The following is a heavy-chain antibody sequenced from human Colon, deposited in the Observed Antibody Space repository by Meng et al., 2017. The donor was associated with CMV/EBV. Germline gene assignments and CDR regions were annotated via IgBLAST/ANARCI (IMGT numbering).Heavy chain of an antibody. J-gene: IGHJ5*02. D-gene: IGHD6-6*01. V-gene: IGHV1-8*03. CDR2: MNPNSGNT. Sequence: SVKVSCKASGYTFTSYDINWVRQATGQGLEWMGWMNPNSGNTGYAQKFQGRVTITRNTSISTAYMELSSLRSEDTAVYYCARGRGQQLVRRFDPWGQGTLVTVSS. CDR3: ARGRGQQLVRRFDP. CDR1: GYTFTSYD.